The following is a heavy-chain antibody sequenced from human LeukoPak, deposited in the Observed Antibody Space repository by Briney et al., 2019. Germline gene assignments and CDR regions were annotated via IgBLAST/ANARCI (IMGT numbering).Heavy chain of an antibody. D-gene: IGHD6-13*01. J-gene: IGHJ3*02. CDR1: LRSFSGYY. Sequence: SETLSLTCAVYLRSFSGYYWSLIRQPPGKGLEWIGEINHSGSTNYNPSLKSRVTMSVDTSKNQFSLKVSSVTAADTAVYYYARGLSIGGGGTGYAFDIWGQGTMVTVSS. CDR2: INHSGST. CDR3: ARGLSIGGGGTGYAFDI. V-gene: IGHV4-34*01.